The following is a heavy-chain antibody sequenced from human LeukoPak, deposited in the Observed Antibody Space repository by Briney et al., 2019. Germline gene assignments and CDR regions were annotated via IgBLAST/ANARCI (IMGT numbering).Heavy chain of an antibody. CDR3: ASEVGYSSGWFYFDY. CDR2: INPSGGST. Sequence: ASVKVSCKASGYTFTSYYMHWVRQAPGQGLEWMGIINPSGGSTSYAQKFQGRVTMTRDMSTSTVYMELSSLRSEDTAVYYCASEVGYSSGWFYFDYWGQGTLVTVSS. D-gene: IGHD6-19*01. J-gene: IGHJ4*02. V-gene: IGHV1-46*01. CDR1: GYTFTSYY.